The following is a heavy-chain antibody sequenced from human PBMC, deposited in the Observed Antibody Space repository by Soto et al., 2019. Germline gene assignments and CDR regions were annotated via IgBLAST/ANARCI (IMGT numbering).Heavy chain of an antibody. D-gene: IGHD4-17*01. V-gene: IGHV4-39*01. Sequence: QLQLQESGPGLVKPSETLSLTCTVSGGSISSSSYYWGWIRQPPGKGLEWIGSIYYSGSTYYNPSLKSRVTISVDTSKNQFSLKLSSVTAADTAVYYCARPSPAQYGDSFYFDYWGQGTLVTVSS. CDR2: IYYSGST. CDR3: ARPSPAQYGDSFYFDY. J-gene: IGHJ4*02. CDR1: GGSISSSSYY.